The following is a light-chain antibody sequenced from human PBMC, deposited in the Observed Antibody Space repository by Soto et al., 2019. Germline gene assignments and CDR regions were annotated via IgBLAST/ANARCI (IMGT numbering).Light chain of an antibody. V-gene: IGKV1-5*03. Sequence: DIQMTQSPSTLSGSVGDRVTITCRASQTISSWLAWYQQKPGKAPKLLIYKASTLKSGVPSRFSGSGSGTEFTLTISSLQPDDFATYYCQQLNSYPSITFGPGTTVDVK. CDR2: KAS. CDR3: QQLNSYPSIT. CDR1: QTISSW. J-gene: IGKJ3*01.